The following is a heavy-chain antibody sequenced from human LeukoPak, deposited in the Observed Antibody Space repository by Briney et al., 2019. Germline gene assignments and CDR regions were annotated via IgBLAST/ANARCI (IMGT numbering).Heavy chain of an antibody. J-gene: IGHJ4*02. CDR1: GFIFRNYA. D-gene: IGHD3-10*01. V-gene: IGHV3-23*01. CDR3: ARDSGGY. CDR2: ISGSGVGT. Sequence: GGSLRLSCAGSGFIFRNYAMSWVRQAPGMGLEWVSAISGSGVGTNYADSVKGRFTISRDNAKNSLYLQMNSLRAEDTAVYYCARDSGGYWGQGTLVTVSS.